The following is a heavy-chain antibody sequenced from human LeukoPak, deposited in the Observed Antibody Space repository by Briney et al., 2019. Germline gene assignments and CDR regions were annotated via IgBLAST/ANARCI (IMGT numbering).Heavy chain of an antibody. J-gene: IGHJ4*02. Sequence: GGSLRLSCATSGFTFSNYEMSWVRQTPGKGLEWVSYISSSGSSTYYADSMKGRFTISRDNAKSSLCLQMDSLRAGDTAVYYCAREDGSQLDYWGRGTLVTVSS. CDR2: ISSSGSST. D-gene: IGHD1-26*01. CDR3: AREDGSQLDY. CDR1: GFTFSNYE. V-gene: IGHV3-48*03.